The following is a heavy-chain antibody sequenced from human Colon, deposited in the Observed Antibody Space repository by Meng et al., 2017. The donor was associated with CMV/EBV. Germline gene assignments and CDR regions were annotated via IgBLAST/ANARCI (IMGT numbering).Heavy chain of an antibody. Sequence: GESLKISCAASGFTFSRYEMNWVRQAPGKGLEWVSYINSGATTTYYADSVKGRFTISRDNAKNSLYLHMNNLRAEDTAVYSCARDYCSSPSCYDYVLDVWGQGTTVTVSS. CDR2: INSGATTT. CDR3: ARDYCSSPSCYDYVLDV. CDR1: GFTFSRYE. D-gene: IGHD2-2*01. J-gene: IGHJ6*02. V-gene: IGHV3-48*03.